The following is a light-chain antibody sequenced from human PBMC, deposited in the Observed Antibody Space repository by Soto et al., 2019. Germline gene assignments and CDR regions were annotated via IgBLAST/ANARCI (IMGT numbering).Light chain of an antibody. CDR2: XTN. J-gene: IGLJ2*01. CDR3: VLYMGGGSVV. Sequence: QTVVTXEXSFSXSPGGTXXLXXXLTSXXVSTNYYPTWYQQTPGQAPRXXXXXTNTRFFGVPDRFSGSIVGNKAALTITGAQADDDSDYYCVLYMGGGSVVFGGGTKLTVL. V-gene: IGLV8-61*01. CDR1: SXXVSTNYY.